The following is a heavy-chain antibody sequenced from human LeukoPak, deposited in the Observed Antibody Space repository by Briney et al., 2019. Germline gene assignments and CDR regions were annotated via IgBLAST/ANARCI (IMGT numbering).Heavy chain of an antibody. CDR1: GGSFSGYY. Sequence: SETLSLTCAVYGGSFSGYYWSWIRQPPGKGLEWIGEINHSGSTNYNPSLKSRVTISVDTSKNQFSLKLSSVTAADTAVYDCAWALQDIFAFDIWGQGTMVTVSS. CDR3: AWALQDIFAFDI. D-gene: IGHD2-15*01. CDR2: INHSGST. V-gene: IGHV4-34*01. J-gene: IGHJ3*02.